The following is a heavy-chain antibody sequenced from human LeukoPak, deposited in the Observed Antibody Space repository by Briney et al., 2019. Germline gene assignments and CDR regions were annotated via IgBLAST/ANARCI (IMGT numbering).Heavy chain of an antibody. J-gene: IGHJ6*02. V-gene: IGHV4-59*02. D-gene: IGHD4-11*01. CDR3: ARAQTTVTTAGVYYYGMDV. CDR1: GGSVSSYY. CDR2: IYYSGST. Sequence: ETLSLXCTVSGGSVSSYYWSWIRQPPGKGLEWIGYIYYSGSTNYNPSLKSRVTISVDTSKNQFSLKLSSVTAADTAVYYCARAQTTVTTAGVYYYGMDVWGQGTTVTVSS.